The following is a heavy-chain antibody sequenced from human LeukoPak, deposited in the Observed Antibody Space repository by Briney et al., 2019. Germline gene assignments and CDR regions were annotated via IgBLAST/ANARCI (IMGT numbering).Heavy chain of an antibody. CDR3: ARVRVGAYDFEY. CDR2: ISYDGSNK. Sequence: GGSLRLSCAASGFTFSSYGMHWVRQAPGKGLEWVAVISYDGSNKYYADSVKGRFTISRDNSKNTLYLQMNSLRAEDTAVYYCARVRVGAYDFEYWGQGTLVTVSS. CDR1: GFTFSSYG. J-gene: IGHJ4*02. V-gene: IGHV3-30*03. D-gene: IGHD3-10*01.